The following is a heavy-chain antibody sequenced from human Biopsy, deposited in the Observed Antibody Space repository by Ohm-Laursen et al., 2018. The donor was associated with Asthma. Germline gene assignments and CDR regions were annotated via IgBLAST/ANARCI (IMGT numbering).Heavy chain of an antibody. CDR1: GGTFNTYV. J-gene: IGHJ4*02. Sequence: SVTASCKSLGGTFNTYVIGWARQAPGQGRGWRGEINSVFGTTTYSQKFQDRVTITADDSTSTVYMELSSLRSEDTAVYYCARKAGSCISRTCYSLDFWGQGTLVTVSS. CDR3: ARKAGSCISRTCYSLDF. CDR2: INSVFGTT. V-gene: IGHV1-69*13. D-gene: IGHD2-2*01.